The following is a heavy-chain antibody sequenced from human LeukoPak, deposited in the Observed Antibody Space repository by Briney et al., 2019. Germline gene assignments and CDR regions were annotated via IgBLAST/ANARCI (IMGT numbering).Heavy chain of an antibody. V-gene: IGHV4-39*07. D-gene: IGHD2-2*01. CDR1: GGSISSRSYY. CDR2: IYHSGST. Sequence: SETLSLTCSVSGGSISSRSYYWGWIRHPPGKGLEWIGSIYHSGSTYYNPSLKSRVTISVDTSKNQFSLKLSSVTAADTAVYYCASRYCSSTTCYDAFDIWGQGTMVTVSS. CDR3: ASRYCSSTTCYDAFDI. J-gene: IGHJ3*02.